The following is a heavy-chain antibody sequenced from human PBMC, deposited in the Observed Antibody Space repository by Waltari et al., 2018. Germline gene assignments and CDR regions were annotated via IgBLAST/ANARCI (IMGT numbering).Heavy chain of an antibody. D-gene: IGHD1-1*01. CDR1: GFTFSGSG. Sequence: EVQLLESGGGLVQPGGSLSLSCAASGFTFSGSGLPWVRQAPGKGLEWVANMKYDGTEQFSLDSVRGRFTTSRDNAQSALYLDMSSLRSEDTAVYYCATAGSMKGGIGGYWGQGTLVTVSS. CDR2: MKYDGTEQ. CDR3: ATAGSMKGGIGGY. V-gene: IGHV3-7*03. J-gene: IGHJ4*02.